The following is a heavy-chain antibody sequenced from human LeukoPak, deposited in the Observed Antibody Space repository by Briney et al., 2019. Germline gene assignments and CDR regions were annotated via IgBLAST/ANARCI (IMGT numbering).Heavy chain of an antibody. D-gene: IGHD3-16*02. V-gene: IGHV4-39*07. Sequence: PSETLSLTCTVSGGSISSSSYYWGWIRQPAGKGLEWIGSIYYTGSTYYNPSLKSRVTISVDTSKKQFSLKLSSVTAADTAVYYCARGESYYFDYWGQGTLVTVSS. CDR3: ARGESYYFDY. CDR2: IYYTGST. CDR1: GGSISSSSYY. J-gene: IGHJ4*02.